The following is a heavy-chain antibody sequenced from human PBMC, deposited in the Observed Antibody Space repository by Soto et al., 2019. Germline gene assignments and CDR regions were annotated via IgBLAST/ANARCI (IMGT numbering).Heavy chain of an antibody. CDR3: VKDKGAAAGFDY. CDR1: GFTFSNNG. CDR2: ISYEGSEK. Sequence: QAHLVESGGGVVQPGRSLRLSCAASGFTFSNNGMHWVRQAPGMGLEWMGVISYEGSEKYYAGSVKGRFTISRDNSKNTLYLQMDTLRAEDTAIYYCVKDKGAAAGFDYWGQGILVTVSS. J-gene: IGHJ4*02. D-gene: IGHD6-13*01. V-gene: IGHV3-30*18.